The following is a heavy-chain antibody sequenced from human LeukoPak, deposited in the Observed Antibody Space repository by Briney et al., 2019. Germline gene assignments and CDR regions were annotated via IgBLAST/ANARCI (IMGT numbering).Heavy chain of an antibody. CDR3: ARATGGSYFVFGY. Sequence: GGSLRLSCAASGFTFSTSWMSWVRQAPGKGLEWVANIKQDGSEKYYVDSVKGRFTISRDNAKNSLYLQTNSLRAEDTAVYYCARATGGSYFVFGYWGQGTLVTVSS. CDR2: IKQDGSEK. J-gene: IGHJ4*02. D-gene: IGHD1-26*01. CDR1: GFTFSTSW. V-gene: IGHV3-7*01.